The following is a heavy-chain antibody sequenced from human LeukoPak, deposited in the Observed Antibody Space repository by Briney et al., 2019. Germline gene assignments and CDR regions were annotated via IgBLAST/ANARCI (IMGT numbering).Heavy chain of an antibody. V-gene: IGHV5-51*01. J-gene: IGHJ5*02. CDR1: GYSFTSYW. CDR3: ARRVTFRGIAADNWFDP. CDR2: IYPGACDT. D-gene: IGHD6-13*01. Sequence: GESLKISCNGSGYSFTSYWLGLVRQMPGKGPEWRGIIYPGACDTRYSPSFQGPVTISADKSISTAYLQWSSLKASDTAMYYCARRVTFRGIAADNWFDPWGQGTLVTVYS.